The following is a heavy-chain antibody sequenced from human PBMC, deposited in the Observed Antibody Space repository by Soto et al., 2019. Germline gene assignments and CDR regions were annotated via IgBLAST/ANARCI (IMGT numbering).Heavy chain of an antibody. J-gene: IGHJ4*02. CDR3: GKNTYTASWYF. CDR2: ISDTGSHT. D-gene: IGHD6-13*01. CDR1: GFTFSSYA. V-gene: IGHV3-23*01. Sequence: EVQLLESGGGLVQPGGSLRLSCVDSGFTFSSYAMTWVRQAPGKGLEWVSSISDTGSHTYYADSVKGRCTISRDSSKNTLYLQMNSLRVEETALYYCGKNTYTASWYFWGQGTLVTVSS.